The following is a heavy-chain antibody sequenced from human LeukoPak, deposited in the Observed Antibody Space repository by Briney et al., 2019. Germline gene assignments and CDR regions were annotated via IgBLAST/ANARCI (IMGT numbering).Heavy chain of an antibody. CDR1: GYTFTGYY. V-gene: IGHV1-2*02. D-gene: IGHD3-22*01. CDR2: INPNSGGT. CDR3: GREYDSSGYSYYGMDV. J-gene: IGHJ6*02. Sequence: GASVKVSCKASGYTFTGYYMHWVRQAPGQGLEWMGWINPNSGGTNYAQKFQGRVTMTRDTSISTAYMELSRLRSDDTAVYYCGREYDSSGYSYYGMDVWGQGTTVTVSS.